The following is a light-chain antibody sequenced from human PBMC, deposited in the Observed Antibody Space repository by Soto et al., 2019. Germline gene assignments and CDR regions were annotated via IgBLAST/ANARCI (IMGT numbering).Light chain of an antibody. V-gene: IGLV1-44*01. CDR1: TSNVGTNT. CDR3: AACAGSPTRHVI. Sequence: QSVLTQPPSASGTPGQRVTISCSGSTSNVGTNTVTWYQQLPGTAPKLLIYSNNQRPSGVSDRFSGSTSDTSASLTISGLQSEDEADYYCAACAGSPTRHVIFGGGTKVTVL. CDR2: SNN. J-gene: IGLJ2*01.